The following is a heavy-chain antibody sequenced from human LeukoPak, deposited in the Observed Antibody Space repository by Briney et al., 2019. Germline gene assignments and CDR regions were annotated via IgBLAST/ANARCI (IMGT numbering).Heavy chain of an antibody. CDR2: ISAYNGNT. V-gene: IGHV1-18*01. D-gene: IGHD1-26*01. CDR3: TPVRYSGRPGHFG. Sequence: ASVKVSCKASGYTFTSYAFRWVRQAPGQGLEWMGWISAYNGNTNYAQNLQGRVTMTTDTSTSTAYMELRSLRSDDTAVYYCTPVRYSGRPGHFGWGQGTLVTVSS. J-gene: IGHJ4*02. CDR1: GYTFTSYA.